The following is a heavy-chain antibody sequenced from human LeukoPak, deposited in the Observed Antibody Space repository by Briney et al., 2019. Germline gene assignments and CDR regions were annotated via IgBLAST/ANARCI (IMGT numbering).Heavy chain of an antibody. CDR3: AILVWLGESPGSWFDS. V-gene: IGHV4-59*11. CDR1: GGSITSHF. J-gene: IGHJ5*01. CDR2: IHNSGRT. Sequence: SETLSLTCSVSGGSITSHFWSWIRPRPGRGLEWIGYIHNSGRTNYNPSLRSRATISSDTSKTQLFLMWNSVTAAATALYCCAILVWLGESPGSWFDSWGQGTLDTVSS. D-gene: IGHD3-10*01.